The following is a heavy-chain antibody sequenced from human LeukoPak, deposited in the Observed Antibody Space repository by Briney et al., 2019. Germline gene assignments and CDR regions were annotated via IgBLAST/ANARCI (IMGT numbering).Heavy chain of an antibody. CDR2: IRSKAYGGTT. CDR1: GFTFGDYA. Sequence: GGSLRLSCTASGFTFGDYAMSWVRQAPGKGLEWVGFIRSKAYGGTTEYAASVKGRFTTSRDDSKSIAYLQMNSLKTEDTAVYYCTRDLGQLWPQEFDYWGQGTLVTVSS. J-gene: IGHJ4*02. V-gene: IGHV3-49*04. CDR3: TRDLGQLWPQEFDY. D-gene: IGHD5-18*01.